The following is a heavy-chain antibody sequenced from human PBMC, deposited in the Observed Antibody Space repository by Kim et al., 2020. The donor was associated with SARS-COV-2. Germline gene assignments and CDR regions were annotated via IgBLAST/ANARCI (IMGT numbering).Heavy chain of an antibody. CDR3: ARVYSSGWYGSYSYGMDV. V-gene: IGHV4-4*02. J-gene: IGHJ6*02. CDR1: GGSISSSNW. D-gene: IGHD6-19*01. Sequence: SETLSLTCAVSGGSISSSNWWSWVRQPPGKGLEWIGEIYHSGSTNYNPSLKSRVTISVDKSKNQFSLKLSSVTAADTAVYYCARVYSSGWYGSYSYGMDVWGQGTTVTVPS. CDR2: IYHSGST.